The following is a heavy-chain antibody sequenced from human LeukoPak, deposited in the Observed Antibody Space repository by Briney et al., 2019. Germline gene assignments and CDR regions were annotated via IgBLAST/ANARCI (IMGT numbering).Heavy chain of an antibody. D-gene: IGHD3-10*01. CDR2: IKDDGSST. Sequence: GGSLRLSCAASGFSLSDYSMHWIRRAPGKGLVWVSHIKDDGSSTSYAEIVKGRFTISRDNANNALYLQMNSLRAEDTAVYYCARGSMVRGVLEYYFDCWGQGTLVTVSS. CDR3: ARGSMVRGVLEYYFDC. V-gene: IGHV3-74*01. CDR1: GFSLSDYS. J-gene: IGHJ4*02.